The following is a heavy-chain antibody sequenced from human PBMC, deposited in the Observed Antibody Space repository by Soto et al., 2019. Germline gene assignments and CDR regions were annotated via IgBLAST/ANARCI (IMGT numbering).Heavy chain of an antibody. Sequence: SQTLSLTCPISGDSVSSNTAAWNWIRSSPSRGLERLGRTYYRSNWRHDYAVSVKSRITVNPDTSKNHFSLQLNSVTPDDTAVYYCARGVAGSGFDLWGQGTLVTVSS. CDR1: GDSVSSNTAA. V-gene: IGHV6-1*01. CDR2: TYYRSNWRH. CDR3: ARGVAGSGFDL. J-gene: IGHJ4*02. D-gene: IGHD6-19*01.